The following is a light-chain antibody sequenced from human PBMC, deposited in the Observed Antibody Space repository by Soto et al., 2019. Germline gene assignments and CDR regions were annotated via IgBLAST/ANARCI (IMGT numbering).Light chain of an antibody. J-gene: IGKJ3*01. CDR1: QSVSNNY. CDR2: DAV. Sequence: EIVLTQSPGTLSLSPGERATLSCRASQSVSNNYLAWYQQKPGQTPRLLIFDAVIRATGIPDRFSGGGSGTDFTRTISRLEPEDFAVYHCQQYGKSPGLFTFGPGTKVEI. CDR3: QQYGKSPGLFT. V-gene: IGKV3-20*01.